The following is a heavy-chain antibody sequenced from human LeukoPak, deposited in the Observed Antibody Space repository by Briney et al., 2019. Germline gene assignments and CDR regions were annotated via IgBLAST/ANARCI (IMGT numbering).Heavy chain of an antibody. CDR3: ARDFTTWGYSGLFDY. CDR1: GFIFSDYY. J-gene: IGHJ4*02. CDR2: ISSSNSYT. Sequence: GGSLRLSCAASGFIFSDYYMSWIRQAPGKGLEWVSYISSSNSYTNYADSVKGRFTISRDNAKKSLYLEMNSLRAEDTAVYYCARDFTTWGYSGLFDYWGQGTLVTVSS. D-gene: IGHD1-26*01. V-gene: IGHV3-11*06.